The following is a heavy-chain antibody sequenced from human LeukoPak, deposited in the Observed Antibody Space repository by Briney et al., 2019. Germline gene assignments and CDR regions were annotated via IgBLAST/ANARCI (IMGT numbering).Heavy chain of an antibody. Sequence: SETLSLTCAVYGGSFSGYYWSWIRQPPGKVLEWVGETNHSGSTNYNPSLKSRVTISVDTSKNQFSLKLSSVTAADTAVYYCARHYTIVLLWFGGFDYWGQGTLVTVSS. CDR2: TNHSGST. CDR3: ARHYTIVLLWFGGFDY. CDR1: GGSFSGYY. J-gene: IGHJ4*02. D-gene: IGHD3-10*01. V-gene: IGHV4-34*01.